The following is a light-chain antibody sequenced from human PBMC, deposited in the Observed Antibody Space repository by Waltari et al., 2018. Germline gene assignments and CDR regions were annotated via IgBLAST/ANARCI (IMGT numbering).Light chain of an antibody. J-gene: IGKJ3*01. Sequence: EIVLTQSPGTLSLSPGERATLSCRASQTLSSRNLAWYQQKPGQAPRLLIYGALSRATGIPDRFSGSGSGTDFTLTINRLEPEDFAVYYCLQYGSSPFTFGPGTKVDI. CDR3: LQYGSSPFT. V-gene: IGKV3-20*01. CDR2: GAL. CDR1: QTLSSRN.